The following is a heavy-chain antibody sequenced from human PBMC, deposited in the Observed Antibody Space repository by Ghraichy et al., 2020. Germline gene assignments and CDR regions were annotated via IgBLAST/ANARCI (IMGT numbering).Heavy chain of an antibody. Sequence: ASVKVSCKASGYTFTGYYMHWVRQAPGQGLEWMGWINPNSGGTNYAQKFQGRVTMTRDTSISTAYMELSRLRSDDTAVYYCARWYGVAGNYTDYWGQGTLVTVSS. CDR1: GYTFTGYY. V-gene: IGHV1-2*02. CDR2: INPNSGGT. J-gene: IGHJ4*02. D-gene: IGHD6-19*01. CDR3: ARWYGVAGNYTDY.